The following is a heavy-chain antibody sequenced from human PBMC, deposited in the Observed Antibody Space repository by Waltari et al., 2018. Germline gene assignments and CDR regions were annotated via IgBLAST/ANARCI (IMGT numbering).Heavy chain of an antibody. J-gene: IGHJ3*02. Sequence: QDHLVESGGGVVQLGTSLRLSSAASASTVFTPGIHWLRQAPGKGLEWVSIISYDGSNKLYRNSVRGRFTIARDNSKKTVYLQMNSLRVEDTAVYYCARDKSCITTGAFDMWGQGTMVTVSS. CDR3: ARDKSCITTGAFDM. CDR2: ISYDGSNK. CDR1: ASTVFTPG. V-gene: IGHV3-30*03. D-gene: IGHD3-10*01.